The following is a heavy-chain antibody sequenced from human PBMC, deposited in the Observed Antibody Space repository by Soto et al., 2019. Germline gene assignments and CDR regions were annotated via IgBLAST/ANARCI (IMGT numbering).Heavy chain of an antibody. Sequence: QVQLVQSGPEVKAPGASVRVSCKASGYTFINYNIFWVRQAPGQGLEWMGWISTSNGDTNYAQNFQGRVTMTTDTSTTTAYVELRSLRYDDTAVYYCARDITGATGDYWGQGTLVTVSS. CDR2: ISTSNGDT. D-gene: IGHD1-26*01. CDR3: ARDITGATGDY. CDR1: GYTFINYN. V-gene: IGHV1-18*01. J-gene: IGHJ4*02.